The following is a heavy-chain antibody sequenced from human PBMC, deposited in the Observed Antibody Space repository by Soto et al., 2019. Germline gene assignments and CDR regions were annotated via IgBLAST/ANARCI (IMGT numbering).Heavy chain of an antibody. Sequence: EVQLLESGGGLVQPGGSLRLSCAASGFTFISYAMSWVRQAPGKGLEWVSAISGRGGSTYYADSVKGRFTISRDNSKNTLYQQMNSLRAEDTAVYYCAKDPNMTTVTTGDYWGQGTLVTVSS. V-gene: IGHV3-23*01. CDR1: GFTFISYA. D-gene: IGHD4-17*01. J-gene: IGHJ4*02. CDR3: AKDPNMTTVTTGDY. CDR2: ISGRGGST.